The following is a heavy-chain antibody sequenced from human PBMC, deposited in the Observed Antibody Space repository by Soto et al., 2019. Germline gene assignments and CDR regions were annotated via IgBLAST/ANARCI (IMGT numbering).Heavy chain of an antibody. V-gene: IGHV4-39*02. CDR1: GGSISNSSFF. D-gene: IGHD3-3*01. CDR2: IFYTGTS. J-gene: IGHJ4*02. Sequence: QLQLQESGPGLVEPSETLSLTCTVSGGSISNSSFFWGWVRQTPGKGLEWMGSIFYTGTSYNNPSLKSRVTISVDTSKNQLSLRLSSVTAADTAVYYCARDRITTYGAGKLYYFDYWGQGTLVTVSS. CDR3: ARDRITTYGAGKLYYFDY.